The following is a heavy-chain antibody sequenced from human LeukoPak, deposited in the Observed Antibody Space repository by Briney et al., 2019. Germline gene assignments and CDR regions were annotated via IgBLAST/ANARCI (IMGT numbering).Heavy chain of an antibody. D-gene: IGHD2-21*02. V-gene: IGHV3-64*01. CDR1: GFTFSSYA. CDR3: ARESDRGQFDP. Sequence: GGSLRLSCAASGFTFSSYAMHWVRQAPGKGLEYVSAISSNGGSTYYANSVKGRFTISRDNSKNTLYLQVGSLRAEDMAVYYCARESDRGQFDPWGQGTLVTVSS. CDR2: ISSNGGST. J-gene: IGHJ5*02.